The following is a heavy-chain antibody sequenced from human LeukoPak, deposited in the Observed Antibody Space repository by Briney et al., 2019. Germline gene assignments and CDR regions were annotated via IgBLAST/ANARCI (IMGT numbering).Heavy chain of an antibody. V-gene: IGHV3-33*08. CDR1: GFTFSDYY. CDR3: ARDRGDHFDY. D-gene: IGHD4-17*01. J-gene: IGHJ4*02. Sequence: GGSLRLSCAASGFTFSDYYMSWIRQAPGKGLEWVAVIWYDGSNKYYADSVKGRFTISRDNSKNTLYLQMNSLRAEDTAVYYCARDRGDHFDYWGQGTLVTVSS. CDR2: IWYDGSNK.